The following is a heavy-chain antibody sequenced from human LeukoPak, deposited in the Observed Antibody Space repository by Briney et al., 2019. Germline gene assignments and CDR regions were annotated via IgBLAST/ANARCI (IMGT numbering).Heavy chain of an antibody. Sequence: GGSLRLSCAVTGLTFSGYWVTWVRQAPGKGLEWVANINQDASEKYYVESVKGRFAISRDNAKKSLYLQMNSLRAEDTAVYYCARDSGFITFNWFDPWGQGTLVTVSS. J-gene: IGHJ5*02. D-gene: IGHD3-22*01. CDR2: INQDASEK. V-gene: IGHV3-7*01. CDR1: GLTFSGYW. CDR3: ARDSGFITFNWFDP.